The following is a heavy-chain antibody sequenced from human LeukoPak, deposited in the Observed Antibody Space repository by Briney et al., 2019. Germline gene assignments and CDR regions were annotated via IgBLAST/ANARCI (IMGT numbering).Heavy chain of an antibody. CDR1: AASISIGGYS. J-gene: IGHJ4*02. CDR3: ARDTVYYYDSSSYFYFDY. CDR2: IYHSGST. Sequence: SETLSPTCVVSAASISIGGYSWSWIRQTPGKGLEWFGYIYHSGSTYYNPSLKSRVTISVDRSKNQFSLKLSSVTAADTAMYYCARDTVYYYDSSSYFYFDYWGQGTLVTVSS. V-gene: IGHV4-30-2*01. D-gene: IGHD3-22*01.